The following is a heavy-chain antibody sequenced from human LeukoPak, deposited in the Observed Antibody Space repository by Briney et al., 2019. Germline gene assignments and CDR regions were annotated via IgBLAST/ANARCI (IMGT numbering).Heavy chain of an antibody. V-gene: IGHV3-48*01. J-gene: IGHJ6*03. Sequence: PGGSLRLSCAAFGFTFSSYSMNWVRQAPGKGLEWVSYISSSSSTIYYADSVKGRFTISRDNAKNSLYLQMNSLRAEDTAVYYCTCVSRQWLVGYMDVWGKGTTVTVSS. CDR3: TCVSRQWLVGYMDV. CDR2: ISSSSSTI. CDR1: GFTFSSYS. D-gene: IGHD6-19*01.